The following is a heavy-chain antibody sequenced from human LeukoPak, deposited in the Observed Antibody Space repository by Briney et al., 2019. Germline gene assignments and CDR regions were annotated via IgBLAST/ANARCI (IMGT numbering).Heavy chain of an antibody. CDR3: AKSRWGYCSSTPYY. CDR1: GFTFSSYA. CDR2: ISGSGGST. D-gene: IGHD2-2*01. J-gene: IGHJ4*02. V-gene: IGHV3-23*01. Sequence: GGSLRLSCAASGFTFSSYAMSWVRQAPGKGLEWVSAISGSGGSTYYADSVKGRFTISRDNSKNTLYLQMNSLGAEDTAVYYCAKSRWGYCSSTPYYWGQGTLVTVSS.